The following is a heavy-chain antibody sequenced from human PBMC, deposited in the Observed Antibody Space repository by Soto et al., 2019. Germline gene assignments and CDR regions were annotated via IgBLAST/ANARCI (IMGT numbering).Heavy chain of an antibody. CDR3: ARCSAGIRFDP. CDR1: GGSISSYY. D-gene: IGHD6-13*01. V-gene: IGHV4-59*01. CDR2: IYYSGST. J-gene: IGHJ5*02. Sequence: SETLSLTCTVSGGSISSYYWSWIRQPPGKGLEWIGYIYYSGSTNYNPSLKSRVTISVDTSKNQFSLKLSSVTAADTAVYYCARCSAGIRFDPWGQGTLVTVSS.